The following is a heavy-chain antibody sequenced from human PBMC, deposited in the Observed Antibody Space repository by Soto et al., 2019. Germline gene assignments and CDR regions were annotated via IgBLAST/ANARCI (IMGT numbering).Heavy chain of an antibody. Sequence: QVQLVESGGGVVQPGRSLRLSCVVSGFTFSSHAMHWVRQAPVKGLEWVAVVSDDGSNTYYADSMKGRFTISRDNSKNTRYLQMNSPRAEDTAVYFCARVDMATIWFYDYWGQGTLVTVSS. V-gene: IGHV3-30-3*01. J-gene: IGHJ4*02. CDR1: GFTFSSHA. CDR2: VSDDGSNT. CDR3: ARVDMATIWFYDY. D-gene: IGHD5-12*01.